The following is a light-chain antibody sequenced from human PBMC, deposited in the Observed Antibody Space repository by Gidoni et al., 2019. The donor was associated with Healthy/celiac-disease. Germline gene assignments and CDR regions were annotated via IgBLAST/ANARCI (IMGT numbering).Light chain of an antibody. Sequence: SYVLTQSPSVSEAPGQTARITCGGNNIGNKRVHWYQQKPGQAPVLVVYDDCDRPSGIPARFACSNSRNTATLTISRVEAGDEADYYGQVWDSSSDHVVFGGGTKLTVL. V-gene: IGLV3-21*02. J-gene: IGLJ2*01. CDR1: NIGNKR. CDR2: DDC. CDR3: QVWDSSSDHVV.